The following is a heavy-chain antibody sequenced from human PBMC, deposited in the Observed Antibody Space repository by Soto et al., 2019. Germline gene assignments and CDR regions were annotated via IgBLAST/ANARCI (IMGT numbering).Heavy chain of an antibody. Sequence: PGGSLRLSCAASGFTFSTFAMIWVRQAPGKGLEWVSAISASGGSTYYADSVKGRFTISRDNSNNTLYLQMNSLRVEDTAVYYCAKDPRVSFDPWGQGTLVTVSS. CDR1: GFTFSTFA. V-gene: IGHV3-23*01. CDR2: ISASGGST. J-gene: IGHJ5*02. CDR3: AKDPRVSFDP.